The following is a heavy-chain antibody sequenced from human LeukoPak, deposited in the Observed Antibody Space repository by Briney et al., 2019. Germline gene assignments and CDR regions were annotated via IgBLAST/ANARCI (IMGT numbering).Heavy chain of an antibody. CDR3: ARGPRYSYGYYYYYMDV. D-gene: IGHD5-18*01. Sequence: SETLSLTCAVYGGSFSNYYWSWIRQSPGKGLEWIGEITHSGSTNYNPSLKSRVTISVDTSKNQFSLKLSSVTAADTAVYYCARGPRYSYGYYYYYMDVWGKGTTVTISS. CDR1: GGSFSNYY. J-gene: IGHJ6*03. CDR2: ITHSGST. V-gene: IGHV4-34*01.